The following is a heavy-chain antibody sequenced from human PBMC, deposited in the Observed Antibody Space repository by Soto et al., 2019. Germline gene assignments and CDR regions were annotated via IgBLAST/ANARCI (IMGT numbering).Heavy chain of an antibody. CDR2: INPIFGTV. Sequence: QVQLLQSGAEVKKPGSSVRVSCEASGGTFRTYAISWVRQAPGQGLEWMGEINPIFGTVNYAQKFQGRVTIPADESTTTVYMDLRSLRSEDTAVYYCAKGAVAGTPTSYYYYGMDVWGQGTTVTVSS. J-gene: IGHJ6*02. CDR1: GGTFRTYA. D-gene: IGHD6-19*01. V-gene: IGHV1-69*12. CDR3: AKGAVAGTPTSYYYYGMDV.